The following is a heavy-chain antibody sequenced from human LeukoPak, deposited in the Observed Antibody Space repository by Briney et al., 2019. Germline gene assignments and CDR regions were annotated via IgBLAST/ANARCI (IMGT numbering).Heavy chain of an antibody. J-gene: IGHJ4*02. CDR3: ARVSSGGYFHTYYFDY. CDR1: GGSISGYY. D-gene: IGHD3-22*01. V-gene: IGHV4-59*01. Sequence: PSETLSLTCTVHGGSISGYYWSWVRQPPGKGQEWVGYIRYSGTINYSPSLKSRATISVDTSKNQFSLNLISVTAADTAIYYCARVSSGGYFHTYYFDYWGQGTLGTVS. CDR2: IRYSGTI.